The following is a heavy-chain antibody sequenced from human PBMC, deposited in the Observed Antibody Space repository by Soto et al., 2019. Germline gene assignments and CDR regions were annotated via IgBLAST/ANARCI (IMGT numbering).Heavy chain of an antibody. Sequence: EVQLVQSGAEVKKPGESLKISCKAFRYSFTDYWIGWVGQMPGKGLEWMGFIYPDDSDTRYSPSCQGQVTISADKSISTAYLQWSSLKASDSAIYFCVSHTNSWYYFDHWGQGTVVTVSS. CDR3: VSHTNSWYYFDH. D-gene: IGHD6-13*01. J-gene: IGHJ4*02. CDR2: IYPDDSDT. CDR1: RYSFTDYW. V-gene: IGHV5-51*01.